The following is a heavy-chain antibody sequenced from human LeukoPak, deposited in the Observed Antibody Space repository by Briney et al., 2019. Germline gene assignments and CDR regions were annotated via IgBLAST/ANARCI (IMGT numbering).Heavy chain of an antibody. D-gene: IGHD4/OR15-4a*01. Sequence: ASVKVSCKTSGYNFDSYGINWVRQAPGHGLEWMGWISPYNGDTNYAQKLQGRLTMTTDTSTSTAYMEVTGLRSDDTAMYYCATFPLRGVLGYWGQGTLVAVSS. J-gene: IGHJ4*02. CDR1: GYNFDSYG. CDR2: ISPYNGDT. V-gene: IGHV1-18*01. CDR3: ATFPLRGVLGY.